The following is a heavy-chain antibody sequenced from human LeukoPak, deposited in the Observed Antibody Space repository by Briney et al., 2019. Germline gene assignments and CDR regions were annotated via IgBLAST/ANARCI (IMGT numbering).Heavy chain of an antibody. CDR3: AKFVGYDTSNFYQKDDY. D-gene: IGHD3-22*01. J-gene: IGHJ4*02. CDR2: IGGSGGRT. V-gene: IGHV3-23*01. CDR1: GFTFSNYA. Sequence: GGSLRLSCAASGFTFSNYAMSWVRQAPGKGLEWVSAIGGSGGRTYYADSVKGRFTISRDNSKNTLYLQMNSLRAEDTAVYYCAKFVGYDTSNFYQKDDYWGQGTLVTVSS.